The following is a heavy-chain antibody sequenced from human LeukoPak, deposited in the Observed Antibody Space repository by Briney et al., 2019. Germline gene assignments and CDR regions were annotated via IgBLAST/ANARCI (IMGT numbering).Heavy chain of an antibody. D-gene: IGHD2-15*01. Sequence: PSETLSLTCTVSGYSISSGYYWGWIRQPPGKGLEWIGSIYYSGSTYYNPSLKSRVTISLETSKKQFSLKLNSVTAADTAVYYCARHSYCSGGSCYQYYYMDVWGKGTTVTIS. CDR3: ARHSYCSGGSCYQYYYMDV. J-gene: IGHJ6*03. V-gene: IGHV4-38-2*02. CDR1: GYSISSGYY. CDR2: IYYSGST.